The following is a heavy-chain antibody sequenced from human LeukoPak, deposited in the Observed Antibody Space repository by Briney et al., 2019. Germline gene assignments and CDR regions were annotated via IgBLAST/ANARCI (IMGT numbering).Heavy chain of an antibody. CDR1: GFTFSSYG. V-gene: IGHV3-30*02. Sequence: GGSLRLSCAASGFTFSSYGMHWVRQAPGKGLEWVAFIRYDGSNKYYADSVKGRFTISRDNSKNTLYLQMNSLRAEDTAVYYCAKMRDSFYGSGSPGDYWGQGTLVTVSS. D-gene: IGHD3-10*01. CDR3: AKMRDSFYGSGSPGDY. CDR2: IRYDGSNK. J-gene: IGHJ4*02.